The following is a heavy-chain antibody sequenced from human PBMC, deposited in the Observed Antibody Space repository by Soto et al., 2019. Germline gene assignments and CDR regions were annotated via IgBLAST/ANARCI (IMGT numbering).Heavy chain of an antibody. Sequence: SETLSLTCTVSGGSISRYYWSWIRQPPGKGLEWIGYIYYSGSTNYNPSLKSRVTISVDTSKNQFSLKLSSVTAADTAVYYCARVNFYYDSSGYYYLGWAFDIWGQGTMVTVSS. D-gene: IGHD3-22*01. V-gene: IGHV4-59*01. CDR2: IYYSGST. J-gene: IGHJ3*02. CDR3: ARVNFYYDSSGYYYLGWAFDI. CDR1: GGSISRYY.